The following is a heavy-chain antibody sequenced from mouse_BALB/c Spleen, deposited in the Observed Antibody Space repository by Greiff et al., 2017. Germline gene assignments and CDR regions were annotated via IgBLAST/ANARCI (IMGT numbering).Heavy chain of an antibody. D-gene: IGHD1-2*01. Sequence: VKLVESGPGLVAPSQSLSITCTVSGFSLTSYGVHWVRQPPGKGLEWLGVIWAGGSTNYNSAPMSRLSISKDNSKSQVFLKMNSLQTDDTAMDYCARGGDDYGPSSEGYFDYWGQGTTLTVSS. CDR3: ARGGDDYGPSSEGYFDY. CDR2: IWAGGST. J-gene: IGHJ2*01. V-gene: IGHV2-9*02. CDR1: GFSLTSYG.